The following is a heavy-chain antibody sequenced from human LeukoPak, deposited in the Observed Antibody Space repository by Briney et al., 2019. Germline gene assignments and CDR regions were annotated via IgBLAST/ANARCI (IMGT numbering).Heavy chain of an antibody. J-gene: IGHJ4*02. CDR3: AKGSSGTAMVAYYFDY. CDR2: ISGSGGST. Sequence: PGGSLRLSCAASGFTFSSYAMSWVRQAPGKGLEWVSAISGSGGSTYYADSVKGRFTISRDNSKNTLYLQMNGLRAEDTAVYYCAKGSSGTAMVAYYFDYWGQGTLVTVSS. V-gene: IGHV3-23*01. D-gene: IGHD5-18*01. CDR1: GFTFSSYA.